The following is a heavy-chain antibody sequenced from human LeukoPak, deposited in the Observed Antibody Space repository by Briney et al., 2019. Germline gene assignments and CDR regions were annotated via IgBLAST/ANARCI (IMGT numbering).Heavy chain of an antibody. CDR3: ATYTEDYSGPAFAP. J-gene: IGHJ5*02. V-gene: IGHV4-59*12. CDR1: GGSISSYY. D-gene: IGHD3-16*01. CDR2: IHYSGNT. Sequence: SETLSLTCTVSGGSISSYYWSWIRQPPGKGLEWIGTIHYSGNTYYNPSLRSRLTISLDTSNNQFSLKLSSVTAADTAVYYCATYTEDYSGPAFAPWGQGTLVIVSS.